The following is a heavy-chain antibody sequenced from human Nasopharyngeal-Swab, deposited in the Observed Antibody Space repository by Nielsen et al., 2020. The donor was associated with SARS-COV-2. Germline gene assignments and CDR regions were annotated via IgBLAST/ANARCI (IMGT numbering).Heavy chain of an antibody. CDR2: IHRSGTT. D-gene: IGHD6-19*01. J-gene: IGHJ4*02. Sequence: SETLSLTCTVSGGSITSSRHRWGWARQPPGKGLEWIGEIHRSGTTNCNPSLKSRVTISVDRSKNNFSLKLNSVTAADTAEYYCASFTVAGNDYWGQGTLVAVSS. V-gene: IGHV4-4*02. CDR1: GGSITSSRHR. CDR3: ASFTVAGNDY.